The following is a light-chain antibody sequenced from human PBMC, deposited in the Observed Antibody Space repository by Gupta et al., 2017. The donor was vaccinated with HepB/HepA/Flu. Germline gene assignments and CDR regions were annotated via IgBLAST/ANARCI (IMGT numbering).Light chain of an antibody. Sequence: EIVMTQSPATLSVSPGERATLSCRASQSVNNNLAWYQQKPGQAPRLLIYSASTRASDIPARFSGSGSGTEFTLTINSLQSEDFAVYYCQQDNNWPQTFGQGTKLEI. CDR1: QSVNNN. CDR3: QQDNNWPQT. J-gene: IGKJ2*01. CDR2: SAS. V-gene: IGKV3-15*01.